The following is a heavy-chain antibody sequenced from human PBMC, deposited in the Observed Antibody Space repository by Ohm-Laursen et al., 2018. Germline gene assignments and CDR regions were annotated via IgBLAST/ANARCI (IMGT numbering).Heavy chain of an antibody. Sequence: SLRLSCAASGFTFSSYAMHWVRQAPGKGLEWVSGISWNSGSIGYADSVKGRFALFTDNARNSIQLQMDNLRGEDTAVYYCATGDNSNQSPIWGRGVLVTVSS. V-gene: IGHV3-9*01. CDR1: GFTFSSYA. CDR2: ISWNSGSI. CDR3: ATGDNSNQSPI. J-gene: IGHJ4*02. D-gene: IGHD6-13*01.